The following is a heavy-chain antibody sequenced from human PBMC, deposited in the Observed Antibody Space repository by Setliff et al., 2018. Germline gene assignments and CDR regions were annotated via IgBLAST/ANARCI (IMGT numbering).Heavy chain of an antibody. CDR3: ARGYRGYYNFWSGSQGANWFDP. J-gene: IGHJ5*02. Sequence: GASVKVSCKASGYTFTSYGISWVRQAPGQGLEWMGWISAYNGNTNYAQKFQGRVTITADESTSTAYMELSSLRSEDTAVYYCARGYRGYYNFWSGSQGANWFDPWGQGTLVTVSS. D-gene: IGHD3-3*01. V-gene: IGHV1-18*01. CDR2: ISAYNGNT. CDR1: GYTFTSYG.